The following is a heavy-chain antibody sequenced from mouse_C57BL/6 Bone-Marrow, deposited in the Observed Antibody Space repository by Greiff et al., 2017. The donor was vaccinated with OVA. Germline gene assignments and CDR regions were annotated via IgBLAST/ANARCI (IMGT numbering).Heavy chain of an antibody. Sequence: VMLVESGPGLVAPSQSLSITCTVSGFSLTSYGVDWVRQPPGKGLEWLGVIWGGGSTNYNSALMSRLSISKDNSKSQVFLKMNSLQTDDTAMYYGAKRRDYYGSSGYFDVWGTGTTVTVSS. CDR3: AKRRDYYGSSGYFDV. V-gene: IGHV2-9*01. CDR1: GFSLTSYG. D-gene: IGHD1-1*01. J-gene: IGHJ1*03. CDR2: IWGGGST.